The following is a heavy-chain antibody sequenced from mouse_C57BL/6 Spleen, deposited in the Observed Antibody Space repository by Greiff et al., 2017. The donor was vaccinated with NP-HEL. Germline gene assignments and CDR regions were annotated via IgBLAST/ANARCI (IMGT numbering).Heavy chain of an antibody. V-gene: IGHV1-64*01. Sequence: VQLQQPGAELVKPGASVKLSCKASGYTFTSYWMHWVKQRPGQGLEWIGMIHPNSGSTNYNEKFKSKATLTVDKSSSTAYMQLSSLTSEDSAVYYCARREGRWGNSNYGLDYWGQGTTLTVSS. CDR2: IHPNSGST. CDR3: ARREGRWGNSNYGLDY. J-gene: IGHJ2*01. CDR1: GYTFTSYW. D-gene: IGHD2-5*01.